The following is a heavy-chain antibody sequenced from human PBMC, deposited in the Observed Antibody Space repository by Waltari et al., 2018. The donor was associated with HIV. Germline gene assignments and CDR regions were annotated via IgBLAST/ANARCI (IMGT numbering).Heavy chain of an antibody. CDR2: IYYSGST. V-gene: IGHV4-39*07. J-gene: IGHJ5*02. CDR1: GGSISSSSYY. CDR3: AREPVSGVPLYAWAYAWFDP. Sequence: QLQLQESGPGLVKPSETLSLTCTVSGGSISSSSYYWGWIRQPPGKGLEWIGSIYYSGSTYYNPSLKSRVTISVDTSKNQFSLKLSSVTAADTAVYYCAREPVSGVPLYAWAYAWFDPWGQGTLVTVSS. D-gene: IGHD6-19*01.